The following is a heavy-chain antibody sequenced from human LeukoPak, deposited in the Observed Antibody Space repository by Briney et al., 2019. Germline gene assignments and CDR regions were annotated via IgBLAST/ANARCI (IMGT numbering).Heavy chain of an antibody. V-gene: IGHV1-69*01. CDR2: IIPIYGTA. CDR3: ATHTGGYNYWWFDI. J-gene: IGHJ5*02. CDR1: GGTFSNFP. Sequence: SVKVSCKASGGTFSNFPIIWVRQAPGRGLKWLGGIIPIYGTANYALMFQGRITLTAHESTATAYMELRSLTSDDTAMYFCATHTGGYNYWWFDIWGQGTLVSVSS. D-gene: IGHD5-24*01.